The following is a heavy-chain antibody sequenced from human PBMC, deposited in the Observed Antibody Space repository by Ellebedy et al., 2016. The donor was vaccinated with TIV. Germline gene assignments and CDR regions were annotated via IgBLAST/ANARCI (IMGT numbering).Heavy chain of an antibody. Sequence: PGGSLRPSCAASGFTFSYYALHWVRQAPGKGLEWVAVISDDGTSEYYGDSVKGRFTISRDTSKNTLYMQMNSLRVEDTAVYYCSRGGGCGGGTCYYPDFWGQGTLVTVSS. CDR1: GFTFSYYA. J-gene: IGHJ4*02. CDR2: ISDDGTSE. D-gene: IGHD2-15*01. CDR3: SRGGGCGGGTCYYPDF. V-gene: IGHV3-30-3*01.